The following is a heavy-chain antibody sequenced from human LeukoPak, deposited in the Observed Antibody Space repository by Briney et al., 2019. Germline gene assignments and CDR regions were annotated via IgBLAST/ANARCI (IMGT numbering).Heavy chain of an antibody. CDR1: GYSFTSYW. J-gene: IGHJ4*02. Sequence: GESLRISCKGSGYSFTSYWISWVRQMPGKGLEWMGRIDPSDSYTNYSPSFQGHVTISADKSISTAYLQWSSLKASDTAMYYCAAWFGELLSPLNYFDYWGQGTLVTVSS. CDR2: IDPSDSYT. D-gene: IGHD3-10*01. CDR3: AAWFGELLSPLNYFDY. V-gene: IGHV5-10-1*01.